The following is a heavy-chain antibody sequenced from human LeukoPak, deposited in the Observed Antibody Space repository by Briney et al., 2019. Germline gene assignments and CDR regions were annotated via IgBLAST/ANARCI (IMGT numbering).Heavy chain of an antibody. J-gene: IGHJ4*02. CDR3: ARGRWVATISQHFDY. Sequence: SETLSLTCAVYGGSFSGYYWSWIRKPPGKGLEWIGEINHSGSTNYSPSLKSRVTISVDTSKNQFSLKLSSVTAADTAVYYCARGRWVATISQHFDYWGQGTLVTVSS. D-gene: IGHD5-12*01. V-gene: IGHV4-34*01. CDR1: GGSFSGYY. CDR2: INHSGST.